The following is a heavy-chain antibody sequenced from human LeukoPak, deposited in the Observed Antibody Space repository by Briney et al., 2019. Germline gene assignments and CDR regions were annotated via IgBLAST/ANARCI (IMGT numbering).Heavy chain of an antibody. J-gene: IGHJ4*02. Sequence: SETLSLTCAVSGYSISSSNWWSWVRQPPGKGLQWIGEIYPSGSTNYNPSLKSRVTISIDKSKSQFSLRLSSVTAADTAVYYCAKYYHSGSLDYWGQGTLVTVSS. CDR2: IYPSGST. V-gene: IGHV4-4*02. CDR3: AKYYHSGSLDY. CDR1: GYSISSSNW. D-gene: IGHD3-10*01.